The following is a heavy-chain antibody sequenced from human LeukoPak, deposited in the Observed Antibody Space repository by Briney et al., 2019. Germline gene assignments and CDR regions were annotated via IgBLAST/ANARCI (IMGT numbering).Heavy chain of an antibody. CDR2: ISTYDGNT. CDR3: YLFGSPDAFDI. J-gene: IGHJ3*02. CDR1: GYTFTRYC. D-gene: IGHD3-3*01. V-gene: IGHV1-18*04. Sequence: ASVKVSCKASGYTFTRYCINWVRQAPGQGPEWMGWISTYDGNTNYAHKFQGRGTMTKDTSTRRAYMELRSLTCDDTAVYYCYLFGSPDAFDIWGEGPMVTVYS.